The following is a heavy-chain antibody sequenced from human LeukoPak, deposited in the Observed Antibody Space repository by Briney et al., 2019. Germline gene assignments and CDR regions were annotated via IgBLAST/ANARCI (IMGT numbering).Heavy chain of an antibody. J-gene: IGHJ4*02. D-gene: IGHD4-17*01. Sequence: PESLSPTSTVSGGSPDSNYGSWVRHSPRAGLRWCGYIFYGGSTNCNPSLKSSVTISVDTSKDPFSLKLNSVPTAETAFYYCARGRVYVDFGRFDYWGQGTLVTVSS. CDR2: IFYGGST. CDR1: GGSPDSNY. CDR3: ARGRVYVDFGRFDY. V-gene: IGHV4-59*01.